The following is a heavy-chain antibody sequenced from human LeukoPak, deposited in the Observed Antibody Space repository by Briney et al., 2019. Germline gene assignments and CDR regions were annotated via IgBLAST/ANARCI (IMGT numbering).Heavy chain of an antibody. J-gene: IGHJ5*02. CDR2: INPNSGGT. CDR1: GYTFTGYY. CDR3: ARVVNMIVEKQNWFDP. D-gene: IGHD3-22*01. V-gene: IGHV1-2*06. Sequence: ASVKVSCKASGYTFTGYYMHWVRQAPGQGLEWMGRINPNSGGTNYAQKFQGRVTMTRDTSISTAYMELSRLRSDDTAVYYCARVVNMIVEKQNWFDPWGQGTLVTVSS.